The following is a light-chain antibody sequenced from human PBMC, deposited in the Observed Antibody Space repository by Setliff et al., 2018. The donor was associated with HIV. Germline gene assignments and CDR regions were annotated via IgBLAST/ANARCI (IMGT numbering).Light chain of an antibody. CDR3: AAWDDSLSGLGVV. CDR1: SSNIGSNY. CDR2: RNN. J-gene: IGLJ2*01. V-gene: IGLV1-47*01. Sequence: SVLTQPPSASGTPGQRVTISCSGSSSNIGSNYVYWYQHLPGTAPKLLIYRNNQRPSGVPDRFSGSKSGTSASLAISGLRSEDEADYYCAAWDDSLSGLGVVFGGGTK.